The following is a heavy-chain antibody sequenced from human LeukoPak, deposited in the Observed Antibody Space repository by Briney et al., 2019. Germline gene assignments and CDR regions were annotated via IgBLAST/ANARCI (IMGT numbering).Heavy chain of an antibody. D-gene: IGHD2-2*01. CDR1: GYTLTELS. V-gene: IGHV1-24*01. Sequence: ASVKVSCKVSGYTLTELSMHWVRQAPGKGLEWMGGLDPEDGETIYAQKFQGRVTMTEDTSTDTAYMELSSLRSEDTAVYYCATSFVGSSDSSPFDYWGQGTLATVSS. CDR3: ATSFVGSSDSSPFDY. CDR2: LDPEDGET. J-gene: IGHJ4*02.